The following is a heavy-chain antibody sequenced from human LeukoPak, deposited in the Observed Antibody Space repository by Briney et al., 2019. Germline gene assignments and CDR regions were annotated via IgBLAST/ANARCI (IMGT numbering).Heavy chain of an antibody. CDR1: GYTFTGYY. J-gene: IGHJ3*02. CDR2: MNPNSGNT. CDR3: ARGHDAFDI. Sequence: ASVKVSCKASGYTFTGYYMHWVRQAPGQGLEWMGWMNPNSGNTGYAQKFQGRVTITRNTSISTAYMELSSLRSEDTAVYYCARGHDAFDIWGQGTMVTVSS. V-gene: IGHV1-8*03.